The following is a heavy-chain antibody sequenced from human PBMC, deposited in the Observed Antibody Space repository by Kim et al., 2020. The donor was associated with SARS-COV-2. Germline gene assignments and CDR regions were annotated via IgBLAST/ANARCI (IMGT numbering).Heavy chain of an antibody. CDR3: VRYSGWYYFDY. V-gene: IGHV6-1*01. D-gene: IGHD6-19*01. Sequence: SEYAVSVKSRITINPDTSKNQFSLQLTSVPPEDTAFYYCVRYSGWYYFDYWGQGTLVTVSS. J-gene: IGHJ4*02. CDR2: S.